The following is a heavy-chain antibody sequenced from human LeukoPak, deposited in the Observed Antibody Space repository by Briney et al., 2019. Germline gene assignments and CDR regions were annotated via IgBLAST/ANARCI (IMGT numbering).Heavy chain of an antibody. CDR1: GGSFSGYY. Sequence: SETLSLTCAVYGGSFSGYYWSWIRQPAGKGLEWIGRIYISGSTNYNPSLKSRVTMSVDTSKNQFSLKLTSVTAADTAVYYCARDAYYYGSGSYPFDPWGQGTLVTVSS. V-gene: IGHV4-4*07. CDR2: IYISGST. J-gene: IGHJ5*02. CDR3: ARDAYYYGSGSYPFDP. D-gene: IGHD3-10*01.